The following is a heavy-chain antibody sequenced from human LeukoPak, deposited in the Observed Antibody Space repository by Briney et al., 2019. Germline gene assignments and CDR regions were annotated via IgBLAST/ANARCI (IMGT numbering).Heavy chain of an antibody. V-gene: IGHV3-23*01. CDR2: ISGSGGST. CDR1: GFTFSSYA. J-gene: IGHJ4*02. D-gene: IGHD6-19*01. CDR3: AKDLSSGSRRAY. Sequence: GGSLRLSCAASGFTFSSYAMSWVRQAPGKGLEWVSAISGSGGSTYYADSVKGRFTISRDNAKNSLYLQMNSLRAEDTGVYYCAKDLSSGSRRAYWGQGTLVTVSS.